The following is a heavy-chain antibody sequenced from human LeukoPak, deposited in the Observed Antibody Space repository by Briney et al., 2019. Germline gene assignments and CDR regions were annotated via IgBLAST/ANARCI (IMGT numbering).Heavy chain of an antibody. J-gene: IGHJ4*02. CDR1: GFTSSSYA. V-gene: IGHV3-30-3*01. Sequence: GGSLRLSCAASGFTSSSYAIHWVRQAPGKGLEWVAFISYDGSNRYYAESVKGRFTISRDNSKKTMYLQMSSLRAEDTAVYYCARERGGHSSGYSNPFDYWGQGTLVTVSS. D-gene: IGHD3-22*01. CDR3: ARERGGHSSGYSNPFDY. CDR2: ISYDGSNR.